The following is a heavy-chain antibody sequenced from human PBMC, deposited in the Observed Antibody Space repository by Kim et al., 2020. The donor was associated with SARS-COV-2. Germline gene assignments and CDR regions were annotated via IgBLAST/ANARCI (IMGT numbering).Heavy chain of an antibody. CDR2: IYYSGRT. CDR1: GGSISSYY. Sequence: SETLSLTCTVSGGSISSYYWSWIRQPPGKGLEWIGYIYYSGRTNYNPSLKSRVTISEDTSKKQFSLKLSSVTAADTAVYYCARISPSGYLRSPWGQGTLVTVSS. V-gene: IGHV4-59*01. D-gene: IGHD3-22*01. CDR3: ARISPSGYLRSP. J-gene: IGHJ5*02.